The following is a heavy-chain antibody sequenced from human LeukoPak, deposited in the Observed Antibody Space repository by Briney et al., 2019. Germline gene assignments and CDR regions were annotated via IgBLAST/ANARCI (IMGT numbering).Heavy chain of an antibody. CDR2: IYYSGST. J-gene: IGHJ4*02. D-gene: IGHD3-3*01. CDR3: ARHWSSWNGYYDY. CDR1: GGSISSSSYY. Sequence: ASETLSLTCTVSGGSISSSSYYWGWIRQPPGKGLEWIASIYYSGSTYYNPSLKSRVTISIDTSKSQFSLKLSSVTAADTAIYYCARHWSSWNGYYDYWGQGTLVTVSS. V-gene: IGHV4-39*01.